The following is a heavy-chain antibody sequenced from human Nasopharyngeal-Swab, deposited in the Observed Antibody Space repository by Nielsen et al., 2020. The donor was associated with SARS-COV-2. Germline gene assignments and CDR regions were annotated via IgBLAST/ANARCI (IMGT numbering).Heavy chain of an antibody. D-gene: IGHD3-10*01. V-gene: IGHV4-28*01. CDR3: ARSRGNFYDYGMDV. CDR2: MYSSGRT. J-gene: IGHJ6*02. Sequence: WIRQPPGKGLESIGHMYSSGRTNYNPSLKSRVTMSLDTSRNQFSLRLNSVTAADTAVYFCARSRGNFYDYGMDVRGQGTTVTVSS.